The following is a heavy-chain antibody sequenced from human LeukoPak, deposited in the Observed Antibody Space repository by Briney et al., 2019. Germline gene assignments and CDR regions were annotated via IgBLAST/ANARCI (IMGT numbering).Heavy chain of an antibody. CDR2: ISAYNGNT. V-gene: IGHV1-18*03. J-gene: IGHJ4*02. CDR1: GYTFTSYG. CDR3: ARWTGVAATMPSYFDY. D-gene: IGHD1-26*01. Sequence: GASVKVSCKASGYTFTSYGISWVRQAPGQGLEWMGWISAYNGNTNYAQKLQGRVTMTTDTSTSTAYMELRSLRSDDMAVYYCARWTGVAATMPSYFDYWGQGTLVTVSS.